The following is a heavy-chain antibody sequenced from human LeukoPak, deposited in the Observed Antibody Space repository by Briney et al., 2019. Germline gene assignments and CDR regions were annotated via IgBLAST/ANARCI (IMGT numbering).Heavy chain of an antibody. Sequence: GRSLRLSCAASGFTFSDYYMSWIRQAPGRRMEWVSYISSSGSTIYYADSVKGRFTISRDNAKNSLYLQMNSLRAEDTAVYYCARDRTTVTPENAFDIWGQGTMVTVSS. D-gene: IGHD4-17*01. J-gene: IGHJ3*02. CDR1: GFTFSDYY. CDR3: ARDRTTVTPENAFDI. V-gene: IGHV3-11*04. CDR2: ISSSGSTI.